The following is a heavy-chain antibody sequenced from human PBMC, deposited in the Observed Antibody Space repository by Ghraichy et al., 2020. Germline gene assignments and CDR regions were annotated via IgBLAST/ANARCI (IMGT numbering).Heavy chain of an antibody. CDR2: ISYEGSDK. D-gene: IGHD6-13*01. J-gene: IGHJ4*02. CDR3: VTASSSWPRYFDY. Sequence: GGSLRLSCAASGFIFSGSGMHWVRQAPGKGLEWVAVISYEGSDKYYADSVKGRFTISRDNSKNTLFLQMNSLRAEDTAVYFCVTASSSWPRYFDYWGQGTLVTVSS. V-gene: IGHV3-30*03. CDR1: GFIFSGSG.